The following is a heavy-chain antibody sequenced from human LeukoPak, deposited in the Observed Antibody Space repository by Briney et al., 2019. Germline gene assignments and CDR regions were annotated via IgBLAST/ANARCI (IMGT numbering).Heavy chain of an antibody. J-gene: IGHJ4*02. V-gene: IGHV3-74*01. CDR1: GFTFSSYW. CDR2: VKSDGTYT. CDR3: ARDHYGYNSLDH. Sequence: PGGSLRPSCAASGFTFSSYWMHWVRQPPGKGLMYVSRVKSDGTYTSYADSVKGRFTISRDNARNTLYLQMSSLRDEDTAVYYCARDHYGYNSLDHWGQGTLVTVSS. D-gene: IGHD5-24*01.